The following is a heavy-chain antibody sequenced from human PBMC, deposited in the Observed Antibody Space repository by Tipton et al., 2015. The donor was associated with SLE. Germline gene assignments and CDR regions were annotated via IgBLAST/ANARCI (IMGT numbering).Heavy chain of an antibody. CDR2: IYYSGST. CDR1: GGSISSGGYY. V-gene: IGHV4-31*03. D-gene: IGHD4-11*01. CDR3: ARLNYSDFHFDY. Sequence: TLSLTCTVSGGSISSGGYYWSWIRQHPGKGLEWIGYIYYSGSTYYNPSLKSRVTITVDTSKNQFSLKLSSVTAADTAVYFCARLNYSDFHFDYWGQGTLVTVSS. J-gene: IGHJ4*02.